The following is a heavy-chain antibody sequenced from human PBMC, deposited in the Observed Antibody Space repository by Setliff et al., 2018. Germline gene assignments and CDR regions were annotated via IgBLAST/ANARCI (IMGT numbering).Heavy chain of an antibody. D-gene: IGHD2-15*01. CDR2: IYDSGST. CDR1: GGSISSSSYY. CDR3: ARDGCSGGSCYSPSLFDP. Sequence: PSETLSLTCTVSGGSISSSSYYWGWIRQAPGKGLEWSGSIYDSGSTYYNPSLKSRVTISVDASKNQFSLRLTAVTAADTAIYYCARDGCSGGSCYSPSLFDPWGQGTLVTVSS. J-gene: IGHJ5*02. V-gene: IGHV4-39*07.